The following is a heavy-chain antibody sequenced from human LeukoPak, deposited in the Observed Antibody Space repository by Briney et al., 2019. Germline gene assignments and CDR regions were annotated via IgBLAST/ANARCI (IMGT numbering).Heavy chain of an antibody. CDR1: GFTFGDHA. J-gene: IGHJ6*02. D-gene: IGHD5-18*01. CDR3: TGGPTQQWVYYGMDV. V-gene: IGHV3-49*04. Sequence: HAGGSLRLSCTPSGFTFGDHAMSWVRQAPGKGLEWVGFIRSKGYGGTTKYTASVKTRFPISRDDSKSTDYLQMNSLKTEDTAVYYCTGGPTQQWVYYGMDVWGQGTTVIVSS. CDR2: IRSKGYGGTT.